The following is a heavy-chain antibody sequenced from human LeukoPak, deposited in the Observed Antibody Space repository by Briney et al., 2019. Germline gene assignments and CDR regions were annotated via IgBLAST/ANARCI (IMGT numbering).Heavy chain of an antibody. CDR3: ARDPESAAGPDYYYFYDMDA. D-gene: IGHD6-13*01. CDR1: GFTFSDYY. CDR2: ISSRGRTI. J-gene: IGHJ6*02. Sequence: KSGGSLRLSCAASGFTFSDYYMSWICQAPGKGLEWISYISSRGRTIYYADSVKGRFTISRDNAKKSLYLQMNSLRAEDTAVYYCARDPESAAGPDYYYFYDMDAWGQGTTVTVSS. V-gene: IGHV3-11*01.